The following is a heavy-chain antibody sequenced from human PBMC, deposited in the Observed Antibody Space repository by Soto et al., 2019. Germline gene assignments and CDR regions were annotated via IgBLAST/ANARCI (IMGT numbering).Heavy chain of an antibody. J-gene: IGHJ4*02. CDR3: ARSESSGDFWSGYSR. CDR2: IKQDGSEK. V-gene: IGHV3-7*01. D-gene: IGHD3-3*01. CDR1: GFTFSSYW. Sequence: GGSLRLSCAASGFTFSSYWMSWVRQAPGKGLEWVANIKQDGSEKYYVDSVKGRFTISRDNAKNSLYLQMNSLRAEDTAVYYCARSESSGDFWSGYSRWGQGTLVTVSS.